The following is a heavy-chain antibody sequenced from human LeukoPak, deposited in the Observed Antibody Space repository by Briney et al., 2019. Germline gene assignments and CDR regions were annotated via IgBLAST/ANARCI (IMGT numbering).Heavy chain of an antibody. D-gene: IGHD5-18*01. CDR1: GGSFSGYY. J-gene: IGHJ4*02. Sequence: PSETLSLTCAVYGGSFSGYYWSWIRQPPGKGLEWIGSVYYNGNTHSNPSLKSRVTISVDTSKNQFSLRLSSVTAADTAVFYCARPRRENSYGPIEYWGQGALVTVSS. CDR3: ARPRRENSYGPIEY. CDR2: VYYNGNT. V-gene: IGHV4-59*08.